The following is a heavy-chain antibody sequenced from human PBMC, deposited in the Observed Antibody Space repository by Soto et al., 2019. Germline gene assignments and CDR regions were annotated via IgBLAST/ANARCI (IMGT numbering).Heavy chain of an antibody. V-gene: IGHV3-23*01. J-gene: IGHJ4*02. CDR3: AKGGTYYYGSGSSY. CDR2: ISGSGGST. D-gene: IGHD3-10*01. Sequence: GGSLRLSCAASGFTFSSYAMSWVRQAPGKGLEWVSAISGSGGSTYYADSVKGRFTISRDNSKNTLYLQMNSLRAEDTAVYYCAKGGTYYYGSGSSYWGQGTLVTVSS. CDR1: GFTFSSYA.